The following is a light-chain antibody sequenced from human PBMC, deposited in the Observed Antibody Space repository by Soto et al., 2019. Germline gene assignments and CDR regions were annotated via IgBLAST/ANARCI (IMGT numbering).Light chain of an antibody. V-gene: IGKV3-15*01. CDR1: QTISSN. CDR2: GAS. CDR3: QQYNDWPPLT. J-gene: IGKJ4*01. Sequence: EVVMTQSPATLSASPGERATLSCRVSQTISSNVAWYQQKPGQAPRLLIYGASTRATGIPARFSGSGSGTEFTLTISSLQSEDFAVYYCQQYNDWPPLTFGEGTKVEIK.